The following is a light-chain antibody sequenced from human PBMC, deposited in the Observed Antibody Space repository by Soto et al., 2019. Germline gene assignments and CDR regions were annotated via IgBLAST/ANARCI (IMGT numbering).Light chain of an antibody. CDR2: DVS. J-gene: IGLJ1*01. CDR3: SSYTSTSTYV. CDR1: SSDVGGYNY. V-gene: IGLV2-14*01. Sequence: QSALTQPASVSGSPGQSIAISCTGTSSDVGGYNYVCWYQQHPGKAPKLMIYDVSNRPSGVSDRFSGSKSGNTASLTISGIQPEDEADYYCSSYTSTSTYVFGTGTKRTVL.